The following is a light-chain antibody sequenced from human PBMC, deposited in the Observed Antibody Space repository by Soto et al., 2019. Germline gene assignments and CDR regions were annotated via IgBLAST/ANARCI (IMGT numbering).Light chain of an antibody. Sequence: QSALTQPRLVSGSPGQSVTISCTGASGDVGGYNFVSWYQQHPGKAPTLMIFDVSQRPSGVPDRFSGSKSGNTASLTISGLQAEDEADYYCCSYGGSYTWVFGGGTKLTVL. CDR2: DVS. J-gene: IGLJ3*02. CDR1: SGDVGGYNF. V-gene: IGLV2-11*01. CDR3: CSYGGSYTWV.